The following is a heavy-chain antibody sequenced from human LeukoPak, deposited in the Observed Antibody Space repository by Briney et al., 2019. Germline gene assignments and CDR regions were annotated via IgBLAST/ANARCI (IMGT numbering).Heavy chain of an antibody. D-gene: IGHD4-17*01. CDR3: AKGQYGDYSSPFDY. V-gene: IGHV3-53*01. CDR2: IYSGGST. Sequence: GGSLRVSCAASGFTVSSNYMSWVRQAPGKGLEWVSVIYSGGSTYYADSVKGRFTISRDNSKNTLYLQMNSLRAEDTAVYYCAKGQYGDYSSPFDYWGQGTLVTVSS. J-gene: IGHJ4*02. CDR1: GFTVSSNY.